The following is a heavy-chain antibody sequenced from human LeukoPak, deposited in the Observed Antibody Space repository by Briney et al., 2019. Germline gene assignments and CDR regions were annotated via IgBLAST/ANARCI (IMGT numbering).Heavy chain of an antibody. CDR2: IIPIFGTA. Sequence: SVKVSCKASGGTFSSYAISWVRQAPGQGLEWMGGIIPIFGTANYAQKFQGRVTITADESTSTAYMELSSLRSEDTAVYYCARENERLLGDYFDYWGQGTLVTVSS. V-gene: IGHV1-69*13. D-gene: IGHD2-15*01. CDR3: ARENERLLGDYFDY. J-gene: IGHJ4*02. CDR1: GGTFSSYA.